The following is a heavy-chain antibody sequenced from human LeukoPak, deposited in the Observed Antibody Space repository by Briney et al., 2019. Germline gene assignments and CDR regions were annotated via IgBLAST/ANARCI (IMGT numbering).Heavy chain of an antibody. Sequence: SETLSLTCAVYGGSFSGYYWSWIRQPPGKGLGWIGEINHSGSTNYNPSLKSRVTISVDTSKNQFSLKLSSVTAADTAVYYCARGKRYYYGSGSPYFDYWGQGTLVTVSS. V-gene: IGHV4-34*01. CDR1: GGSFSGYY. J-gene: IGHJ4*02. D-gene: IGHD3-10*01. CDR2: INHSGST. CDR3: ARGKRYYYGSGSPYFDY.